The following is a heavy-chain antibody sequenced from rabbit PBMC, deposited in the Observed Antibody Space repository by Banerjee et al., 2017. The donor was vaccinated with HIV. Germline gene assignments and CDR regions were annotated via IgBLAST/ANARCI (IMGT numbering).Heavy chain of an antibody. Sequence: QAVAESGGDLVKPGASLTLSCKASGSDFSSYGASWVRQAPGKGLEWTATIGSSGKTYYASWARGRFTISKPSSTTVTLQMTSLTAADTATYFCARDPLSGASSLWGPGTLVTVS. CDR1: GSDFSSYG. CDR3: ARDPLSGASSL. D-gene: IGHD8-1*01. J-gene: IGHJ4*01. V-gene: IGHV1S40*01. CDR2: IGSSGKT.